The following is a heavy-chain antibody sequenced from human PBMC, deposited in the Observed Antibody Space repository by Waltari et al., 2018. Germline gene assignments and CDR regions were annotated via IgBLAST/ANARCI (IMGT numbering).Heavy chain of an antibody. V-gene: IGHV4-59*11. CDR2: IYYRGST. CDR1: GGSISSHY. D-gene: IGHD3-10*01. CDR3: ARDRRYYGQPYYFDY. J-gene: IGHJ4*02. Sequence: QVQLQESGPGLVKPSETLSLTCTVSGGSISSHYWSWIRQPPGKGLEWIGYIYYRGSTNYNPSLKSRVTISVDTSKNQFSLKLSSVTAADTAVYYCARDRRYYGQPYYFDYWGQGTLVTVSS.